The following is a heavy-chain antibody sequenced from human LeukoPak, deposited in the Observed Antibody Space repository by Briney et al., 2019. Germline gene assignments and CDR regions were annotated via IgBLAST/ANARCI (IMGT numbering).Heavy chain of an antibody. J-gene: IGHJ4*02. V-gene: IGHV3-23*01. Sequence: GGSLRLSCAASGFTFSNYAMSWVRQAPGKGLGWVSAISGSGDSTYYADSVKGRFTISRDNSKNTLYLQMNSLRAEDTAVYYCAKDVCRYSSGCLSFDYWGQGTLVTVSS. D-gene: IGHD6-19*01. CDR3: AKDVCRYSSGCLSFDY. CDR2: ISGSGDST. CDR1: GFTFSNYA.